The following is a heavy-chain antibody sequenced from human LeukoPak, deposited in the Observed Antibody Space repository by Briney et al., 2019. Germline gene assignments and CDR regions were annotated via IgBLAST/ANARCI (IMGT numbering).Heavy chain of an antibody. D-gene: IGHD3-3*01. CDR1: GFTFSSYS. Sequence: GGSLRLSCAASGFTFSSYSMNWVRQAPGKGLEWVSYISSSSSTIYYADSVKGRFTISRDNAKNSLYLQMNSLRAEDTAVYYCARVRDFWSGQDAFDIWGQGTMVTVSS. V-gene: IGHV3-48*01. CDR2: ISSSSSTI. CDR3: ARVRDFWSGQDAFDI. J-gene: IGHJ3*02.